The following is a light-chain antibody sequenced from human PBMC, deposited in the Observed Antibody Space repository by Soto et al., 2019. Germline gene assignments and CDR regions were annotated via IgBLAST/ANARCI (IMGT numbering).Light chain of an antibody. CDR1: QSISSW. CDR2: DAS. V-gene: IGKV1-5*01. Sequence: DIQMTQSPSTLSPSVGDRVTITCRASQSISSWLAWYQQKPGKAPKLLIYDASTLQSGVPSRFSGSGSGTEFTLTSSSLQPDDVATYYCQQYNTLWTFGQGTKVEIK. CDR3: QQYNTLWT. J-gene: IGKJ1*01.